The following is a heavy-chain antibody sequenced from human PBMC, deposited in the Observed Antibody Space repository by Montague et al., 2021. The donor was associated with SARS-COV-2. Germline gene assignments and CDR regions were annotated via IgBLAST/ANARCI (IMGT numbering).Heavy chain of an antibody. CDR1: GGSFSTYS. J-gene: IGHJ6*03. Sequence: ETLSLTCAVHGGSFSTYSWNWIRQPPGKGLEWIGEIHHGGSTNYNPSLKSRVTISADMSKNQFSLKLTSVAAADTAVYYCARLGDGVVPSPILGVGPYYSYYYMDVWGKGTTVTVSS. CDR3: ARLGDGVVPSPILGVGPYYSYYYMDV. CDR2: IHHGGST. V-gene: IGHV4-34*01. D-gene: IGHD3-10*01.